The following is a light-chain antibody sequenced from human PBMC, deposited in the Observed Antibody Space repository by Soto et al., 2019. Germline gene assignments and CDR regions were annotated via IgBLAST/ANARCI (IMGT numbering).Light chain of an antibody. CDR3: SSYTSSSTLLYV. CDR2: DVS. V-gene: IGLV2-14*01. J-gene: IGLJ1*01. CDR1: SSDVGGYNY. Sequence: QSALTQPASVSGSPGQSITISCTGTSSDVGGYNYVSWYQQHPGNAPKLMIYDVSNRPSGVSNRFSGSKSGNTASLTSSGLQAEYEADYYCSSYTSSSTLLYVFGTGTKLTVL.